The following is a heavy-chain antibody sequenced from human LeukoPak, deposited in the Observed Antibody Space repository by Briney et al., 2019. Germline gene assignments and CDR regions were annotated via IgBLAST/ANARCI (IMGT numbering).Heavy chain of an antibody. V-gene: IGHV4-4*07. J-gene: IGHJ6*03. D-gene: IGHD6-19*01. CDR3: ARHPLQQWLVRSDYYYYRDV. CDR2: IYTSGST. Sequence: SETLSLTCTVSGGSISSYYWSWIRQPAGKGLEWIGRIYTSGSTNYNPSLKSRVTMSVDTSKNQFSLKLSSVTAADTAVYYCARHPLQQWLVRSDYYYYRDVWGKATTVTISS. CDR1: GGSISSYY.